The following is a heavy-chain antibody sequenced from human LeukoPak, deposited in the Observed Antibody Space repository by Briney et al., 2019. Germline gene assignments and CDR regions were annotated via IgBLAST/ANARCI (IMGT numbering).Heavy chain of an antibody. V-gene: IGHV4-30-2*01. J-gene: IGHJ6*03. CDR3: ARTGYSGYPYFYYYMDV. D-gene: IGHD5-12*01. CDR2: IYHSGST. Sequence: TSETLSLTCTVSGGSISSGGYYWSWIRQPPGKGLEWIGYIYHSGSTYYNPSLKSRVTISVDTSKNQFSLRLTSVTAADTAVYYCARTGYSGYPYFYYYMDVWGKGTTVTVSS. CDR1: GGSISSGGYY.